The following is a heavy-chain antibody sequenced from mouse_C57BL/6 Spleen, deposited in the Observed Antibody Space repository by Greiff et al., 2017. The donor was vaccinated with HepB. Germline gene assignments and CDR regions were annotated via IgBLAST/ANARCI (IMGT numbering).Heavy chain of an antibody. D-gene: IGHD1-1*01. CDR1: GYSFTGYY. Sequence: VQLQQSGPELVKPGASVKISCKASGYSFTGYYMNWVKQSPEKSLEWIGEINPSTGGTTYNQKFKAKATLTVDKSSSTAYMQLKSLTSEDSAVYYCATITTVSFMDYWGQRTSVTVSS. V-gene: IGHV1-42*01. CDR2: INPSTGGT. CDR3: ATITTVSFMDY. J-gene: IGHJ4*01.